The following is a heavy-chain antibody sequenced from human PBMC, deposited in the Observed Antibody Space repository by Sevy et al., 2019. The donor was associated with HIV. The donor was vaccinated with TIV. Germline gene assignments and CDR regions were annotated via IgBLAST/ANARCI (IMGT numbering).Heavy chain of an antibody. CDR3: ARTPGGSYYYYYYYMDV. CDR1: GGSISSSSYY. Sequence: SDTLPLTCTVSGGSISSSSYYWGWIRQPPGKGLEWIGSIYYSGSTYYNPSLKSRVTISVDTSKNQFSLKLSSVTAADTAVYYCARTPGGSYYYYYYYMDVWGKGTTVTVSS. J-gene: IGHJ6*03. V-gene: IGHV4-39*01. D-gene: IGHD2-15*01. CDR2: IYYSGST.